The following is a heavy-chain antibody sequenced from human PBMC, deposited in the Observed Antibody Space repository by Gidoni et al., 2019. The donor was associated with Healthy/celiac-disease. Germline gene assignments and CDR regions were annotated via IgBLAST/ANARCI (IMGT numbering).Heavy chain of an antibody. D-gene: IGHD3-16*01. CDR3: AIWGRGNSPNWFDP. J-gene: IGHJ5*02. CDR2: IYFSGIT. V-gene: IGHV4-39*01. Sequence: QLQVQESGPGLVKPSETLSLTCTVSGGSISGSSYYWGWIRQSPEKGLEWIGSIYFSGITHFNPAFKSRSTISVDTSKNQFSLDLTSVTAADTAVYYCAIWGRGNSPNWFDPWGRGILVTVS. CDR1: GGSISGSSYY.